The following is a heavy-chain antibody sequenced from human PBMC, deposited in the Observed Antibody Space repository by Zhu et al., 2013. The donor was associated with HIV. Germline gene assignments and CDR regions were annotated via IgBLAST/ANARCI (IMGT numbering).Heavy chain of an antibody. J-gene: IGHJ4*02. V-gene: IGHV1-69*01. D-gene: IGHD3-3*01. CDR2: IIPIFGTA. CDR3: ALYYDFWSGYPTSRVPEYYFDY. CDR1: GGTFSSYA. Sequence: QVQLVQSGAEVKKPGSSVKVSCKASGGTFSSYAISWVRQAPGQGLEWMGGIIPIFGTANYAQKFQGRVTITADESTSTAYMELSSLRSEDTAVYYCALYYDFWSGYPTSRVPEYYFDYWGQGTLVTVSS.